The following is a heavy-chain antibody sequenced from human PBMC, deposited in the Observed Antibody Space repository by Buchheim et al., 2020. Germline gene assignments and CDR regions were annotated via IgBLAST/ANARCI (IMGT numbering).Heavy chain of an antibody. J-gene: IGHJ4*02. CDR1: GFTFSSYA. V-gene: IGHV3-30-3*01. Sequence: QVQLVESGGGVVQPGRSLRLSCAASGFTFSSYAMHWVRQAPGKGLEWVAVISYDGSNKYYADSVKGRFTISRANSKNTLYLQMNSLRAEDTAVYYCARAGEPKYYFDYWGQGTL. D-gene: IGHD1-14*01. CDR2: ISYDGSNK. CDR3: ARAGEPKYYFDY.